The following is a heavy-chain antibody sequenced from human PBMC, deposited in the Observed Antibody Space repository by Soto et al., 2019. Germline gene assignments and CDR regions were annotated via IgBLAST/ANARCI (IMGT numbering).Heavy chain of an antibody. J-gene: IGHJ6*02. CDR1: GYTFTGYY. CDR3: ARDMEDATSYYYYYGMDV. Sequence: ASVKVSCKASGYTFTGYYMHWVRQAPGQGLEWVGWINPNSGGTNYAQKFQGWVTMTRDTSISTAYMELSRLRSDDTAVYYCARDMEDATSYYYYYGMDVWGQGTTVTVSS. V-gene: IGHV1-2*04. CDR2: INPNSGGT. D-gene: IGHD1-1*01.